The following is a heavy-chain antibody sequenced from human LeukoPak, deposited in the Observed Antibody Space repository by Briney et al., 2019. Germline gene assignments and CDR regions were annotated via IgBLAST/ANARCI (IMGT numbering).Heavy chain of an antibody. CDR2: ISYDGSNK. CDR3: ARVPRSAGTTAGLDY. Sequence: PGRSLRLSCAASGFTFSSYAMHWVRQAPGEGLEWVAVISYDGSNKYYADSVKGRFTISRDNSKNTLYLQMNSLRAEDTAVYHCARVPRSAGTTAGLDYWGQGTLVTVSS. CDR1: GFTFSSYA. D-gene: IGHD1-1*01. V-gene: IGHV3-30-3*01. J-gene: IGHJ4*02.